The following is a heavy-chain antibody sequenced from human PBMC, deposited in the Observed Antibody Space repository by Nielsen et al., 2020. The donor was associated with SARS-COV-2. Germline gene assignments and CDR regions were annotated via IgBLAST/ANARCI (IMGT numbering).Heavy chain of an antibody. D-gene: IGHD2-8*01. CDR3: TTATPGYCTNGVCTIGVDY. Sequence: WIRQPPGKGLEWVGRIKSKTDGGTTDYAAPVKGRFTISRDDSKNTLYLQMNSLKTEDTAVYYCTTATPGYCTNGVCTIGVDYWGQGTLVTVSS. J-gene: IGHJ4*02. V-gene: IGHV3-15*01. CDR2: IKSKTDGGTT.